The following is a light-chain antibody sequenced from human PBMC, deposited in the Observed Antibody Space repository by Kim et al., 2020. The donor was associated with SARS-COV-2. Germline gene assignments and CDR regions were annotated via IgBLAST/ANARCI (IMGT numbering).Light chain of an antibody. CDR2: GAS. J-gene: IGKJ3*01. Sequence: EIVLTQSPGTLSLSPGERATLSCRASQSVSSGYLAWYHQRPGQAPRLLIYGASNRAAGVPDRFSGSASDTDFTLTISRLEPEDFAVFYCQVYGRIFGPGTKVDIK. CDR3: QVYGRI. CDR1: QSVSSGY. V-gene: IGKV3-20*01.